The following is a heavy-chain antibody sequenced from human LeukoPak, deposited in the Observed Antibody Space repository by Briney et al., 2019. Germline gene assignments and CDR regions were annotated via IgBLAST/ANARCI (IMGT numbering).Heavy chain of an antibody. J-gene: IGHJ4*02. CDR3: AKDNERGYSYGYPGY. CDR1: GFSVSGKY. CDR2: ISYDGSNK. D-gene: IGHD5-18*01. V-gene: IGHV3-30*18. Sequence: GGSLRLSCAVSGFSVSGKYMSWVRQAPGKGLEWVAVISYDGSNKYYADSVKGRFTISRDNSKNTLYLQMNSLRAEDTAVYYCAKDNERGYSYGYPGYWGQGTLVTVSS.